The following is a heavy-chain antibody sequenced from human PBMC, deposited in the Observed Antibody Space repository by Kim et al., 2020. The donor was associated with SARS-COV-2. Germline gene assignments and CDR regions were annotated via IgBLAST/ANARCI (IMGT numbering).Heavy chain of an antibody. CDR3: AKDARGAFDI. J-gene: IGHJ3*02. CDR2: IT. Sequence: ITYYADSVKVRFTISRDNSKSTLYLQMNSLRAEDTALYYCAKDARGAFDIWGQGTMITVSS. D-gene: IGHD3-10*01. V-gene: IGHV3-23*01.